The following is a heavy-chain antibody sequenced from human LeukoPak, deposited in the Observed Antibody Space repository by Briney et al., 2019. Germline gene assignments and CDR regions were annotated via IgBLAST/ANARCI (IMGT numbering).Heavy chain of an antibody. CDR2: INPNSGGT. CDR3: ARGSIVGATFDYFDY. Sequence: ASVKVSCKASGYTFTGYHMHWVRQAPGQGLEWMGWINPNSGGTNYARKFQGRVTMTRDTSISTAYMELSRLRSDDTAVYYCARGSIVGATFDYFDYWGQGTLVTVSS. J-gene: IGHJ4*02. V-gene: IGHV1-2*02. D-gene: IGHD1-26*01. CDR1: GYTFTGYH.